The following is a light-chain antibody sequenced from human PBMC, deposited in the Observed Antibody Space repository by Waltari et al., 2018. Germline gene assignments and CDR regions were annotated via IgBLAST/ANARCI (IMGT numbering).Light chain of an antibody. V-gene: IGKV3-20*01. Sequence: EIMLTHSPATLFLSPGERTTLSCRASQSISKYLAWYQQKPGQAPRLLIYETSRRATGIPDRFSGSGSGTDFSLTISRLEPEDFAVYYCQKYERLPATFGQGTKVEFK. J-gene: IGKJ1*01. CDR2: ETS. CDR1: QSISKY. CDR3: QKYERLPAT.